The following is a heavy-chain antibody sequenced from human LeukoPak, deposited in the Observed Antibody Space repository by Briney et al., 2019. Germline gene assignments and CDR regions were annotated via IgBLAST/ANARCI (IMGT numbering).Heavy chain of an antibody. CDR3: AKAVRYSTTWAAEYFHD. Sequence: GGSLRLSCAASGFTFSSYAMSWVRQAPGKGLEWVSAISGSGGSTYYADSVKGRFTISRDDSKNTLHLQMNSLRAEDTAVYYCAKAVRYSTTWAAEYFHDWGQGTRVTVSS. V-gene: IGHV3-23*01. CDR1: GFTFSSYA. D-gene: IGHD6-13*01. CDR2: ISGSGGST. J-gene: IGHJ1*01.